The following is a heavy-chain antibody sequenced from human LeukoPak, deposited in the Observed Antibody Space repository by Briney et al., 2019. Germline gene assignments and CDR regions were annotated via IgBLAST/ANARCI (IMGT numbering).Heavy chain of an antibody. J-gene: IGHJ4*02. Sequence: SVKVSCKASGGTFSSYAISWVRQAPGQGLEWMGRIIPILGIANYAQKFQGRVTITADKSTSTAYTELSSLRSEDTAVYYCARVDTAMVIDYWGQGTLVTVSS. CDR1: GGTFSSYA. CDR3: ARVDTAMVIDY. CDR2: IIPILGIA. D-gene: IGHD5-18*01. V-gene: IGHV1-69*04.